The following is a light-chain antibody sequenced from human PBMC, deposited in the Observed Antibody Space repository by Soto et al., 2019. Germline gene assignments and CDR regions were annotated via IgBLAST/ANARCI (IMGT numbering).Light chain of an antibody. Sequence: LTQPPSASGTPGQGVTISCSGGSSNVGSNTVNWYQQLPGTAPKLLLFNNNQRPSGVPDRFSGSKSGTSASLAISGLQSEDEADYYCAAWDGSLNGVVFGGGTKLTVL. CDR3: AAWDGSLNGVV. CDR1: SSNVGSNT. CDR2: NNN. J-gene: IGLJ3*02. V-gene: IGLV1-44*01.